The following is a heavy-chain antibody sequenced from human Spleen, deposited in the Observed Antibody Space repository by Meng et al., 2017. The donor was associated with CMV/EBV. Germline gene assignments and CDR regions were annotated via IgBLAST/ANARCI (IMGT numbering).Heavy chain of an antibody. V-gene: IGHV3-21*01. J-gene: IGHJ5*02. CDR2: ISSSSSYI. D-gene: IGHD3-16*01. CDR1: GCTFSSYS. Sequence: SCAASGCTFSSYSMNWVRQAPGKGLEWVSSISSSSSYIYYADSVKGRFTISRDNAKNSLYLQMNSLRAEDTAVYYCARGGGTENWFDPWGQGTLVTVSS. CDR3: ARGGGTENWFDP.